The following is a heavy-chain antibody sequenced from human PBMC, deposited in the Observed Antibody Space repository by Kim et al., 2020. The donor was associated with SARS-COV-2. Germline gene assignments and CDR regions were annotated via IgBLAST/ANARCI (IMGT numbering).Heavy chain of an antibody. CDR1: GGSISSYY. CDR2: IYYSGST. CDR3: AREVRDFWSGYRGDAWFDP. Sequence: SETLSLTCTVSGGSISSYYWSWIRQPPGKGLEWIGYIYYSGSTNYNPSLKSRVTISVDTSKNQFSLKLSSVTAADTAVYYCAREVRDFWSGYRGDAWFDPWGQGTLVTVSS. D-gene: IGHD3-3*01. J-gene: IGHJ5*02. V-gene: IGHV4-59*13.